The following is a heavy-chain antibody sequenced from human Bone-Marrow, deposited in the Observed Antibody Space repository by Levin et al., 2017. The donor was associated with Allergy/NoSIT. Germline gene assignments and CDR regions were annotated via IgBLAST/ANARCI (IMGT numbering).Heavy chain of an antibody. J-gene: IGHJ6*03. CDR1: GGSISSGRYY. V-gene: IGHV4-61*02. CDR3: ARDRLASLYYYSMDV. CDR2: IYTTGST. Sequence: RSQTLSLTCSVSGGSISSGRYYFTWVRQSAGKGLEWIGRIYTTGSTNYNPSLESRVTISRDTFKKESYLTLSSVTAADTAVYYCARDRLASLYYYSMDVWGRGTTVIVSS.